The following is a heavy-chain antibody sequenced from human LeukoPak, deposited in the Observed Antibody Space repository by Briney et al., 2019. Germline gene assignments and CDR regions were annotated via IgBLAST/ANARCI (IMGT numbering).Heavy chain of an antibody. V-gene: IGHV3-23*01. CDR1: GFTFSSYA. CDR3: AKGNLRGPPPNIDF. J-gene: IGHJ4*02. D-gene: IGHD5/OR15-5a*01. Sequence: GGSLRLSCAASGFTFSSYAMSWLRQAPGKGLEWVSAISKTGSTYYADSVKARFTISRDNSKNTLYLQMNSLTAEDTAVYYCAKGNLRGPPPNIDFWGQGTLVTVSS. CDR2: ISKTGST.